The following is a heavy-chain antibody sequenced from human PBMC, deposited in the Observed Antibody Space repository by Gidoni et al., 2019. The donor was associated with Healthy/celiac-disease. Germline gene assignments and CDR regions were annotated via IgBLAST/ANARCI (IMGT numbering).Heavy chain of an antibody. J-gene: IGHJ4*02. D-gene: IGHD3-10*01. V-gene: IGHV3-23*01. CDR1: GFTFSSSA. CDR2: ISGSGGST. CDR3: AKDSSGWVDY. Sequence: AASGFTFSSSAMSWVRQVPGKGLVWVSAISGSGGSTYYADSVKSRLTISRDSSKNTLYLQMNSRRAEDTAVYYCAKDSSGWVDYWGQGTLVTVSS.